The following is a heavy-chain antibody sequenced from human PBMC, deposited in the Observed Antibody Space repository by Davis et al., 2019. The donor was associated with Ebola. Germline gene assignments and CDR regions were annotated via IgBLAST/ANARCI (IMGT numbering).Heavy chain of an antibody. CDR1: GFTITSYA. CDR3: AKDGMDVVELLLVYYYYGMDV. J-gene: IGHJ6*02. Sequence: GGSLRLSCAASGFTITSYAMSWIRQAPGKGLECVSYTSSSGSSIYYADSVKGRFTISRDNSKNTLYLQMNSLRAEDTAVYYCAKDGMDVVELLLVYYYYGMDVWGQGTTVTVSS. V-gene: IGHV3-23*01. D-gene: IGHD3-10*01. CDR2: TSSSGSSI.